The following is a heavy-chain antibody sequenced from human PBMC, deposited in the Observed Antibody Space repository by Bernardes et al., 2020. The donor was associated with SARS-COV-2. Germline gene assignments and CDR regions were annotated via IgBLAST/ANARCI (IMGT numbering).Heavy chain of an antibody. J-gene: IGHJ4*02. D-gene: IGHD3-3*01. V-gene: IGHV3-23*01. CDR1: GFTFSSYA. CDR3: ARLQYDFWSGPHY. CDR2: ISGSVGST. Sequence: GGSLRLSCAASGFTFSSYAVSWVRQAPGKGLEWVSGISGSVGSTYYADSVKGRFTISRDNSKNTLYLQMNSLRAEDTAVYYCARLQYDFWSGPHYWGQGTLVTVSS.